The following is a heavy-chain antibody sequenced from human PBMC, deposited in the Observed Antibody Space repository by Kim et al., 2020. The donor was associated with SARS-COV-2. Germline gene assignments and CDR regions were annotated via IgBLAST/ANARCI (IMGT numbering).Heavy chain of an antibody. Sequence: GGSLRLSCAASGFTFSNAWMSWVRQAPGKGLEWVGRIKSKTDGGTTDYAAPVKGRFTISRDDSKNTLYLQMNSLKTEDTAVYYCTTDLHYDILTGYYSDDAFDIWGQGTMVTVSS. CDR2: IKSKTDGGTT. J-gene: IGHJ3*02. CDR3: TTDLHYDILTGYYSDDAFDI. V-gene: IGHV3-15*01. D-gene: IGHD3-9*01. CDR1: GFTFSNAW.